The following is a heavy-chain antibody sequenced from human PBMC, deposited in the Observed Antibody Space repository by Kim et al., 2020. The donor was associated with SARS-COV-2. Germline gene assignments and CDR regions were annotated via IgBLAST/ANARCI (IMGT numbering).Heavy chain of an antibody. D-gene: IGHD3-10*01. CDR1: GGTFSSYA. CDR3: ARDGYYMVRGVIGWFDP. Sequence: SVKVSCKASGGTFSSYAISWVRQAPGQGLEWMGGIIPIFGTANYAQKFQGRVTITADESTSTAYMELSSLRSEDTAVYYCARDGYYMVRGVIGWFDPWGQGTLVTVSS. CDR2: IIPIFGTA. V-gene: IGHV1-69*13. J-gene: IGHJ5*02.